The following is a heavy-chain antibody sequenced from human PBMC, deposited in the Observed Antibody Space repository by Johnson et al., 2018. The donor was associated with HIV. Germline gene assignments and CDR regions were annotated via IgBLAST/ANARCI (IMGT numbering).Heavy chain of an antibody. CDR1: GFTFDDYG. J-gene: IGHJ3*02. Sequence: VQLVESGGGVVRPGGSLRLSCAASGFTFDDYGMSWVRQAPGKGLEWVSAISGSAYNTYYAESVKGRLSISRDNSKNTVYLQMNSLRVEDTAIYYCAKGFRIAAAGGDDGFDIWGQGTMVTVSS. CDR2: ISGSAYNT. CDR3: AKGFRIAAAGGDDGFDI. D-gene: IGHD6-13*01. V-gene: IGHV3-23*04.